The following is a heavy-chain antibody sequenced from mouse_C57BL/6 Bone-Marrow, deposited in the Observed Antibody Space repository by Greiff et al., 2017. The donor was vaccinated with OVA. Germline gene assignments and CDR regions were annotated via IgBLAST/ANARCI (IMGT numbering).Heavy chain of an antibody. D-gene: IGHD1-1*01. CDR1: GYTLTSYW. J-gene: IGHJ4*01. V-gene: IGHV1-55*01. CDR3: ARGGGSSYGYYYAMDY. Sequence: VQLQQPGAELVKPGASVKMSCKASGYTLTSYWITWVKQRPGQGLEWIGDIYPGSGSTNYNEKFKSKATLTVDTSSSTAYMQLSSLTSEDSAVYYCARGGGSSYGYYYAMDYWGQGTSVTVSS. CDR2: IYPGSGST.